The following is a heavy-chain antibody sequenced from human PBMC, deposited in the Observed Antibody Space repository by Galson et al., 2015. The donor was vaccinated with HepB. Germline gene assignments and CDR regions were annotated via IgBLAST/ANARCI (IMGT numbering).Heavy chain of an antibody. J-gene: IGHJ6*02. V-gene: IGHV5-51*01. CDR3: ARVYGGGPYYYYGMDV. CDR1: EYRFTTYW. CDR2: IYPSDSDT. Sequence: QSGAEVKKPGESLKISCKGSEYRFTTYWIGWVRQMPGKGLEWMGIIYPSDSDTRYSPSFQGQVTISADKSISTAYLQWSSLKASDTAMYYCARVYGGGPYYYYGMDVWGQGITVTVSS. D-gene: IGHD5/OR15-5a*01.